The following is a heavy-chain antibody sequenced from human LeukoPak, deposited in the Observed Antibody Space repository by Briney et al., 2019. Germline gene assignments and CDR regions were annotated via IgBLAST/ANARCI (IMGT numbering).Heavy chain of an antibody. V-gene: IGHV4-39*01. CDR3: ARHNAPLRVGFDY. Sequence: SETLTLTCSVSGDSVRNDFYYWVWIRQPPGKGLEWVACLSHAGNTWYNPSLKSRLSISVDTSKNQFSLKFSSVTAADTALYCCARHNAPLRVGFDYWGQGILVTVSS. D-gene: IGHD2-2*01. CDR2: LSHAGNT. CDR1: GDSVRNDFYY. J-gene: IGHJ4*02.